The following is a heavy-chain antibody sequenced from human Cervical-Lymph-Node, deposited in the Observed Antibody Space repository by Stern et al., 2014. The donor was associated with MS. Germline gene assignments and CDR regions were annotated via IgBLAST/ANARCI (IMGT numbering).Heavy chain of an antibody. V-gene: IGHV1-18*01. Sequence: QVQLVQSGAEVKKPGASVKVSCKASGYAFTNYGISWVRQAPGQGLERVGWISAYNGKIHYAQKLQGRLTMTADTSTSTAYMELRSLRSDDTAVYYCTRDGPDYGDYVNFDFWGQGTRVTVSS. CDR3: TRDGPDYGDYVNFDF. CDR2: ISAYNGKI. J-gene: IGHJ4*02. D-gene: IGHD4-17*01. CDR1: GYAFTNYG.